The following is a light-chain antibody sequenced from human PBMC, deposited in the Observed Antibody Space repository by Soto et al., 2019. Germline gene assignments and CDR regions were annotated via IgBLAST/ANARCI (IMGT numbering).Light chain of an antibody. V-gene: IGKV3-20*01. CDR3: QQYGSSPPYT. Sequence: EIVLTQSPGTLSLSPGERATLSCRASHSVSSTYLAWYQQKPGQAPRLLLYGASSRATGIPDRFSGSGSGTDFTLTISRLEPEDLAVYYCQQYGSSPPYTFGQGTKLEIK. CDR2: GAS. J-gene: IGKJ2*01. CDR1: HSVSSTY.